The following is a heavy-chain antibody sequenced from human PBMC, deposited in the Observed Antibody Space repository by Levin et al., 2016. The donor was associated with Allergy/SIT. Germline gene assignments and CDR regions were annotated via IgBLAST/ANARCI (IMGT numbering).Heavy chain of an antibody. CDR3: STGGDGRIAPGADT. D-gene: IGHD2-21*02. CDR1: GFTFSRYW. CDR2: IDPDGRTT. J-gene: IGHJ5*02. V-gene: IGHV3-74*01. Sequence: GGSLRLSCAASGFTFSRYWMHWVRQAPGKGLVWVSRIDPDGRTTDYADSVKGRFSISRDNSRNSLYLQMDSLTAEDTAVYYCSTGGDGRIAPGADTWGQGTLVTVSS.